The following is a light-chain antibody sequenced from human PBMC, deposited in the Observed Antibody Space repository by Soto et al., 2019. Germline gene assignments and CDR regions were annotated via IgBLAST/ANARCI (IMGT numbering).Light chain of an antibody. CDR2: AVS. V-gene: IGLV2-14*03. J-gene: IGLJ1*01. Sequence: LTQPASLSGSTGQSITISCSGTSSDIGSYDHVAWYQQFPGKSPKLIIYAVSDRPSGVSDRFSGSKSGISASLTISGLQTEDEADYYCISYTDRQSYLFGTGTKVTVL. CDR3: ISYTDRQSYL. CDR1: SSDIGSYDH.